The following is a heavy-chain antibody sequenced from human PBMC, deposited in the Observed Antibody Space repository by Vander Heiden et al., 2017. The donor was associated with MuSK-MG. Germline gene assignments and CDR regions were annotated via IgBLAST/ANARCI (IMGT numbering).Heavy chain of an antibody. D-gene: IGHD3-10*01. CDR3: AGDLATYGSGSYLDY. CDR1: GFTFTSSA. V-gene: IGHV1-58*01. CDR2: IVVGSGNT. J-gene: IGHJ4*02. Sequence: QMQLVQSGPEVKKPGTSVKVSCKASGFTFTSSAVQWVRQARGQRLEWIGWIVVGSGNTNYAQKFQERVTITRDMSTSTAYMELSSLRSEDTAVYYCAGDLATYGSGSYLDYWGQGTLVTVSS.